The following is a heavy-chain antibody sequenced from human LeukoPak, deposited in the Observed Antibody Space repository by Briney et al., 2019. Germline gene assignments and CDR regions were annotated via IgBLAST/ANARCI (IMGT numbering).Heavy chain of an antibody. CDR3: ARDPNNYGRLDY. CDR2: INWNGDRT. D-gene: IGHD3-16*01. Sequence: GGSLTLSCAASGFAFDDYGMSWVRQVPGRGLEGGSDINWNGDRTAYADSVKGRFTIYKDKAKNSLYLQMNSVRAEDTALYYCARDPNNYGRLDYWGQGTLVAVSS. J-gene: IGHJ4*02. V-gene: IGHV3-20*04. CDR1: GFAFDDYG.